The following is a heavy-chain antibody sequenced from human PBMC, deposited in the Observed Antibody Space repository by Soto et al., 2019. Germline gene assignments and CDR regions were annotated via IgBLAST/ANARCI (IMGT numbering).Heavy chain of an antibody. D-gene: IGHD2-21*02. CDR1: GGSINSAYY. Sequence: PSETLSLTCAVSGGSINSAYYWGWIRQPPGKGLEWIGRIYHSGSTNYNPSLKSRVTISVDTSKNQFSLKLSSVTAADTAVYYCARTVLRVTAIHFDYWGQGTLVTVSS. J-gene: IGHJ4*02. V-gene: IGHV4-38-2*01. CDR3: ARTVLRVTAIHFDY. CDR2: IYHSGST.